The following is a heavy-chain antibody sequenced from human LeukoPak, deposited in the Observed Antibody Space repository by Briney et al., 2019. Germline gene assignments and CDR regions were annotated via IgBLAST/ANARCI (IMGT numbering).Heavy chain of an antibody. CDR2: ISWDGGST. Sequence: GGSLRLSCAVSGFIFDDYAMHWVRQAPGKGLEWVSLISWDGGSTYYADSVKGRFTISRDNSKNSLYLQMNSLRAEDTALYYCAKDGKESRGYYYYYYGMDVWGQGTTVTVSS. CDR1: GFIFDDYA. J-gene: IGHJ6*02. D-gene: IGHD3-10*01. V-gene: IGHV3-43D*03. CDR3: AKDGKESRGYYYYYYGMDV.